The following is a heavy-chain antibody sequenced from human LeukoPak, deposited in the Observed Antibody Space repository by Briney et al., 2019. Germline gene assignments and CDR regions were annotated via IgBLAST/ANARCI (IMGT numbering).Heavy chain of an antibody. CDR2: ISYDGSNK. Sequence: GRSLRLSCAASGFTFSSYAMHWVRQAPGKGLEWVAVISYDGSNKYYADSVKGRFTISRDNSKNTLYLQMNSLRAEDTAVYYCARGGSPTSSLYYGMDVWGQGTTVTVSS. CDR1: GFTFSSYA. V-gene: IGHV3-30-3*01. CDR3: ARGGSPTSSLYYGMDV. J-gene: IGHJ6*02. D-gene: IGHD2-2*01.